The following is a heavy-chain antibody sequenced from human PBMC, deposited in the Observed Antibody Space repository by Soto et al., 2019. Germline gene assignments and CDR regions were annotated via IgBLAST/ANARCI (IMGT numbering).Heavy chain of an antibody. J-gene: IGHJ3*02. CDR3: ARAGDDLPYSHDYYDSSGYYYAFDI. CDR1: GYTFTSYG. Sequence: ASVKVSCKASGYTFTSYGISWVRQAPGQGLEWMGWISAYNGNTNYAQKLQGRVTMTTDTSTSTAYMELRSLRSDDTAVYYCARAGDDLPYSHDYYDSSGYYYAFDIWGQGTMVTVSS. D-gene: IGHD3-22*01. V-gene: IGHV1-18*01. CDR2: ISAYNGNT.